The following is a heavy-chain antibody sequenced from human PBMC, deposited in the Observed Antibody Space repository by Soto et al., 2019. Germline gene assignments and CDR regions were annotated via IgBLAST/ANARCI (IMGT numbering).Heavy chain of an antibody. V-gene: IGHV3-23*01. CDR2: ISGSGGST. J-gene: IGHJ6*02. D-gene: IGHD2-2*01. CDR1: GFTFSSYA. Sequence: GGSLRLSCAASGFTFSSYAMSWVRQAPGKGLEWVSAISGSGGSTYYADSVKGRFTISRDNSKNTLYLQMNSLRAEDTAVYYCAKYVLVPAALPAYYYYGMDVWGQGTTVTVSS. CDR3: AKYVLVPAALPAYYYYGMDV.